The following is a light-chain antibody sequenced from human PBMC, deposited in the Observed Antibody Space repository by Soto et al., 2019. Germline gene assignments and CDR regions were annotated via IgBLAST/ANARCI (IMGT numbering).Light chain of an antibody. CDR2: KAS. Sequence: DIQMTQSPSTLSASVGDRVTITCRASQSINSWLAWYQQKPVKAPKLLIYKASSLESGVPSRFSGSGSGTEFTPTISSLQPDDFATYYCQQYNSHPLTFGGGTKVDIK. CDR3: QQYNSHPLT. CDR1: QSINSW. V-gene: IGKV1-5*03. J-gene: IGKJ4*02.